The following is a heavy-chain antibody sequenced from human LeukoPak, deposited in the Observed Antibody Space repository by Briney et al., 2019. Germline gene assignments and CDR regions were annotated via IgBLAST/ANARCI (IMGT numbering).Heavy chain of an antibody. D-gene: IGHD3-16*01. V-gene: IGHV3-23*01. CDR3: ARLGRYADY. CDR1: GFTFTNYA. J-gene: IGHJ4*02. CDR2: ISGSGGRS. Sequence: GGSLRLPCAASGFTFTNYAMTWVRQVPGKGLEWVSHISGSGGRSYHLDSVKGRFTISRDNSKNTLYLQMNSLRAEDTAVYYCARLGRYADYWGQGTLVTVSS.